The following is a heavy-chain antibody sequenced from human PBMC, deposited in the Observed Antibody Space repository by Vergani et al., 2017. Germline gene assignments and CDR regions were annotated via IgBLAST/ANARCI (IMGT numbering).Heavy chain of an antibody. CDR2: IYYSGST. J-gene: IGHJ2*01. CDR3: ARVVTPELGMDWYFDL. CDR1: GGSISSYY. D-gene: IGHD7-27*01. V-gene: IGHV4-59*01. Sequence: QVQLQESGPGLVKPSETLSLTCTVSGGSISSYYWSWIRQPPGKGLEWIGDIYYSGSTNYNPSLKSRVTISVDTSKNQFSLKLSSVTAADTALYYCARVVTPELGMDWYFDLWGRGTLVTVSS.